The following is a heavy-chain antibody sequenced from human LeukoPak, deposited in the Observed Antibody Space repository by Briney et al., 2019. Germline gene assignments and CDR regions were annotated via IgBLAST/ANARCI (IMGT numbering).Heavy chain of an antibody. CDR3: ARAGGPSDY. J-gene: IGHJ4*02. CDR2: IKEDGGEG. CDR1: GFTFSSYG. V-gene: IGHV3-7*01. D-gene: IGHD3-16*01. Sequence: GGSLRHSCAASGFTFSSYGMHWVRQAPGKGLEWVANIKEDGGEGYYVDSVKGRFTISRDNAKNSLYLQMSSLRAEDTAVYYCARAGGPSDYWGQGTLVTVSS.